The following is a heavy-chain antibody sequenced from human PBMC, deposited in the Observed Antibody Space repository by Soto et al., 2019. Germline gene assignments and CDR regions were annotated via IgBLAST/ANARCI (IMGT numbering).Heavy chain of an antibody. V-gene: IGHV1-3*01. D-gene: IGHD2-8*01. J-gene: IGHJ6*02. CDR1: GYSFTSYA. CDR2: INAGNGNT. CDR3: PSGVQNIVLVLDVFRYYGMDV. Sequence: ASVKVSCKASGYSFTSYAIYWVRQAPGQRLEWMGWINAGNGNTKYSQKLQGRVTFTGDTSASTAHMELSSLRSEDTAVYFCPSGVQNIVLVLDVFRYYGMDVCGQGPTVTVSS.